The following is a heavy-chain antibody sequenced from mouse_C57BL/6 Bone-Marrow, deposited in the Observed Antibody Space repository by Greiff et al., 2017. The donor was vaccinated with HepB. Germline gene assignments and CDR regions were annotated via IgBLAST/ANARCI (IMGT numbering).Heavy chain of an antibody. CDR3: ARMGITTVVANFDY. V-gene: IGHV2-9-1*01. J-gene: IGHJ2*01. Sequence: VKLVESGPGLVAPSQSLSITCTVSGFSLTSYAISWVRQPPGKGLEWLGVIWTGGGTNYNSALKSRLSISKDNSKSQVFLKMNSLQTDDTARYYCARMGITTVVANFDYWGQGTTLTVSS. D-gene: IGHD1-1*01. CDR1: GFSLTSYA. CDR2: IWTGGGT.